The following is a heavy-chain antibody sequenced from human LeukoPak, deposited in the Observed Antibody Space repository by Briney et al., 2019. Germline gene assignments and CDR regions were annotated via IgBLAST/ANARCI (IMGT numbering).Heavy chain of an antibody. J-gene: IGHJ4*02. CDR1: GDSINSYY. V-gene: IGHV4-59*01. D-gene: IGHD5-24*01. CDR3: ARVSSDGYKFPIHCYSDY. CDR2: IYHSGST. Sequence: PSETLSLTCTVSGDSINSYYWSWIRQPPGKGLEWIGYIYHSGSTNYNPSLRSRVTISVDTSKNRFSLKLTSVTAADTAVYYCARVSSDGYKFPIHCYSDYWGQGTLVTVSS.